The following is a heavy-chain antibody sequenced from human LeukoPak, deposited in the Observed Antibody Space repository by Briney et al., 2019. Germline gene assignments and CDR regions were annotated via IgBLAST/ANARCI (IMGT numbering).Heavy chain of an antibody. J-gene: IGHJ6*03. V-gene: IGHV4-39*01. CDR1: GGSISSSSYY. Sequence: PSETLSLTCTVSGGSISSSSYYWGWIRQPPGKGLEWIGSIYYSGSTYYNPSLKSRVTISVDTSKNQFSLKLSSVTAADTAVYYCARHVLHYYYMDVWGKGTTVTISS. D-gene: IGHD5/OR15-5a*01. CDR2: IYYSGST. CDR3: ARHVLHYYYMDV.